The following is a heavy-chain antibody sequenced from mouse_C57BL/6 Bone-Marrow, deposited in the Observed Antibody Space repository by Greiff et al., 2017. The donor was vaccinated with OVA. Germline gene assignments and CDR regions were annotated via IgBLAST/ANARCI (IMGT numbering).Heavy chain of an antibody. J-gene: IGHJ3*01. Sequence: QVQLQQPGAALVKPGASVKLSCKASGYTFTSYWMQWVKQRPGQGLEWIGEIDPSDSYPNYNQKFQGKATLTVDTSSSTAYLQLSSLTSEDAAVYYWASVYGYDEAYWGQGTLVTVSA. D-gene: IGHD2-2*01. CDR3: ASVYGYDEAY. V-gene: IGHV1-50*01. CDR2: IDPSDSYP. CDR1: GYTFTSYW.